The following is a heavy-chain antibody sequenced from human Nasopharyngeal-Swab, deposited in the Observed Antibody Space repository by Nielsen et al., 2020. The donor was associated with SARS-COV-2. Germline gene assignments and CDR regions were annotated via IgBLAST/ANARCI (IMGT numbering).Heavy chain of an antibody. CDR3: AGGTQSAFYDYVWGSNPLGGDY. Sequence: WVRQAPGQGLEWMGIINPSGGSTSYAQKFQGRVTMTRDTSTSTVYMELSSLRSEDTAVYYCAGGTQSAFYDYVWGSNPLGGDYWGQGTLVTVSS. V-gene: IGHV1-46*01. CDR2: INPSGGST. J-gene: IGHJ4*02. D-gene: IGHD3-16*01.